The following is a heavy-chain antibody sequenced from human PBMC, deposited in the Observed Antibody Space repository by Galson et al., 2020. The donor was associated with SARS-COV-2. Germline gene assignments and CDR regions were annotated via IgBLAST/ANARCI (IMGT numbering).Heavy chain of an antibody. CDR1: GFTFSDFG. CDR2: VSSSSTYI. J-gene: IGHJ4*02. V-gene: IGHV3-21*06. Sequence: KIGESLKISCAASGFTFSDFGMNWVRQAPGKGLEWLSSVSSSSTYIYYADSLRGRFTISRDNAKNSLYLQLNSLRADDTAIYYCARGDVRGVTHHVAGWGQGTLGTVSS. D-gene: IGHD3-10*02. CDR3: ARGDVRGVTHHVAG.